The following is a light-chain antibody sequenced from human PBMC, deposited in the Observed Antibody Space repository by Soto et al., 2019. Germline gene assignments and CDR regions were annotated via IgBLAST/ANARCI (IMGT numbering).Light chain of an antibody. J-gene: IGKJ1*01. Sequence: DIPMTQSPSTLSASVGDRVTFTCRASQSIGNRSAWYQQKPGKAPKFLIYDASSLQSGVPTRFSGSGSGTEFTLTITSLQPDDFATYYCQQYNTYSPWAFGQGTKVEIK. CDR3: QQYNTYSPWA. CDR2: DAS. V-gene: IGKV1-5*01. CDR1: QSIGNR.